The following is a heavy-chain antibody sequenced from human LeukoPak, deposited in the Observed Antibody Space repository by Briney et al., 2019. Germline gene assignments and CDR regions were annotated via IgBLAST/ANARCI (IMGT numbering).Heavy chain of an antibody. CDR2: ISSNGGST. V-gene: IGHV3-64*01. CDR1: GFTFSSYA. J-gene: IGHJ4*02. D-gene: IGHD3-10*01. CDR3: ARGSGMVRGVLWDYFDY. Sequence: GGSLRLSCAASGFTFSSYAMHWVRQAPGKGLEYVSAISSNGGSTYYANSVKGRFTISGDNSKSTLYLQMGSLRAEDMAVYYCARGSGMVRGVLWDYFDYWGQGTLVTVSS.